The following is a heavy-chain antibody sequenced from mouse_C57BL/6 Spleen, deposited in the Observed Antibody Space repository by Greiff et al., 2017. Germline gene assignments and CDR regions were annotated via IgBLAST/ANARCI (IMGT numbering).Heavy chain of an antibody. J-gene: IGHJ3*01. D-gene: IGHD4-1*01. Sequence: EVKLQESGGGLVQPKGSLKLSCAASGFSFNTYAMNWVRQAPGEGLEWVARIRSKSNNYATYYAVSVKDRFTISRDDSEIMLYLQMNNLKAEDTAMYYCVRTYWDGGLAYWGQGTLVTVSA. CDR2: IRSKSNNYAT. CDR3: VRTYWDGGLAY. V-gene: IGHV10-1*01. CDR1: GFSFNTYA.